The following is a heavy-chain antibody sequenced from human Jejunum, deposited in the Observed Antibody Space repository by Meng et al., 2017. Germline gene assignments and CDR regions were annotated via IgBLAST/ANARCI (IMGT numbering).Heavy chain of an antibody. Sequence: QAQLVQSGPRVRKPGSSVKVSCKTSGYTFTSYYLHWVRQAPGQGLQWMGLINPSTGYTLYSQKFQGRVTITRDRSITTAYLDLTRLTSDDTAMYYCARVGSTNSPADYWGQGTLVTVSS. CDR3: ARVGSTNSPADY. CDR1: GYTFTSYY. J-gene: IGHJ4*02. V-gene: IGHV1-2*02. CDR2: INPSTGYT. D-gene: IGHD1-26*01.